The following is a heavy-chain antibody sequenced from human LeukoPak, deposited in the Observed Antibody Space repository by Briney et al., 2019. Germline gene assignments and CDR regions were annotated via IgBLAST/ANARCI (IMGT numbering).Heavy chain of an antibody. J-gene: IGHJ4*02. D-gene: IGHD4-23*01. V-gene: IGHV3-33*06. CDR3: AKEAMVVTLDY. Sequence: PGGSLRLSCAASGFTFSSYGMHWVRQAPGKGLEWVAVIWYDGSNKYYADSVKGRFTISRDNSKNTLYLQMNSLRAEDTAVYYCAKEAMVVTLDYWGQGTLVTVSS. CDR1: GFTFSSYG. CDR2: IWYDGSNK.